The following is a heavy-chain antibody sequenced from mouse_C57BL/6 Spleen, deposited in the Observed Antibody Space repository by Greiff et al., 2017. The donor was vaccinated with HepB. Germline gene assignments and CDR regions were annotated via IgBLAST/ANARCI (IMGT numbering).Heavy chain of an antibody. CDR2: ISSGSSTI. Sequence: EVQRVESGGGLVKPGGSLKLSCAASGFTFSDYGMHWVRQAPEKGLEWVAYISSGSSTIYYADTVKGRFTISRDNAKNTLFLQMTSLRSEDTAMYCCEREGYYGSSYGRAWFAYWGQGTLVTVAA. CDR3: EREGYYGSSYGRAWFAY. J-gene: IGHJ3*01. V-gene: IGHV5-17*01. D-gene: IGHD1-1*01. CDR1: GFTFSDYG.